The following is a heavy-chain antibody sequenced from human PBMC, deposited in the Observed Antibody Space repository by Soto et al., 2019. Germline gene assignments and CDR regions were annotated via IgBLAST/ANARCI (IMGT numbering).Heavy chain of an antibody. Sequence: SETLSLTCTVSGGSISSYYWSWIRQPAGKGLEWIGRIYTSGSTNYNPSLKSRVTMSVDTSKNQFSLKLSAVTAADTAVYYCARDTLRFHHPGGDYYYGMDVWGQGTTVTVSS. CDR1: GGSISSYY. V-gene: IGHV4-4*07. D-gene: IGHD3-3*01. J-gene: IGHJ6*02. CDR2: IYTSGST. CDR3: ARDTLRFHHPGGDYYYGMDV.